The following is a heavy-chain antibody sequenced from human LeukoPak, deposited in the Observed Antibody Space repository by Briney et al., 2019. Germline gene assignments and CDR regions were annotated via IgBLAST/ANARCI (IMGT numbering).Heavy chain of an antibody. CDR1: GYTFTGYY. J-gene: IGHJ6*02. V-gene: IGHV1-8*02. D-gene: IGHD2-2*01. CDR3: AREYCSSTSCKYYYGMDV. CDR2: MNPNSGNT. Sequence: ASVKVSCKASGYTFTGYYMHWVRQATGQGLEWMGWMNPNSGNTGYAQKFQGRVTMTRNTSISTAYMELSSLRSEDTAVYYCAREYCSSTSCKYYYGMDVWGQGTTVTVSS.